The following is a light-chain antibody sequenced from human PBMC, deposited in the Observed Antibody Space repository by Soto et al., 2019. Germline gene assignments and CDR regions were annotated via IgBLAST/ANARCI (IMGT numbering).Light chain of an antibody. CDR2: EVS. CDR1: SSDVGGYNY. V-gene: IGLV2-8*01. J-gene: IGLJ1*01. Sequence: SALTKPPSAYGSPGQSVTISCTGTSSDVGGYNYVSWYQQHPGKAPKLMIYEVSKRPSGVPDRFSGSKSGNTASLTVSGLQAEDEADYYCSSYAGSNNFVFGTGTKVTVL. CDR3: SSYAGSNNFV.